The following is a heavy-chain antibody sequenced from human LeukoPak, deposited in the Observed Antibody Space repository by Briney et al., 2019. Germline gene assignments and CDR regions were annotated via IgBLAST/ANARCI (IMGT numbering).Heavy chain of an antibody. CDR2: INHSRST. D-gene: IGHD5-18*01. CDR1: GGSFSGYY. J-gene: IGHJ4*02. Sequence: SETLSLTCAVYGGSFSGYYWSWIRQPPGKGLEWIGEINHSRSTNYNPSLKSRVTISVDTSKNQSALKLSSVTAADTAVYYCARSRDTAMPTDYWGQGTLVTVSS. CDR3: ARSRDTAMPTDY. V-gene: IGHV4-34*01.